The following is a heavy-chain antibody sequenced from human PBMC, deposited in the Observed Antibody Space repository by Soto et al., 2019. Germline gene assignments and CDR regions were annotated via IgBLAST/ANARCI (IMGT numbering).Heavy chain of an antibody. D-gene: IGHD6-6*01. V-gene: IGHV4-4*02. CDR3: ARHPGFSYSSSSWGYYYYYMDV. J-gene: IGHJ6*03. CDR1: SGSISSSNW. Sequence: PSETLSLTCAVSSGSISSSNWWSWVRQPPGKGLEWIGEIYHSGSTNYNPSLKSRVTISVDTSKNQFSLKLSSVTAADTAVYYCARHPGFSYSSSSWGYYYYYMDVWGKGTTVTVSS. CDR2: IYHSGST.